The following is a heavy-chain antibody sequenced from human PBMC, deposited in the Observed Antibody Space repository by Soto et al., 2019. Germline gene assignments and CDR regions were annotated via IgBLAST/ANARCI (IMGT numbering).Heavy chain of an antibody. CDR3: ATESGSTYGYFDH. CDR2: ISNSGST. Sequence: GPEPLGTSETLSHTCTVSGGSVTSDEDYWTWIRQSPGKGLEWIGYISNSGSTGYNPSLKTRLSLSVDRSKNQFTLRLTSVTAADTAVYFCATESGSTYGYFDHWGQGTQVTVSS. CDR1: GGSVTSDEDY. D-gene: IGHD5-18*01. J-gene: IGHJ4*02. V-gene: IGHV4-30-4*01.